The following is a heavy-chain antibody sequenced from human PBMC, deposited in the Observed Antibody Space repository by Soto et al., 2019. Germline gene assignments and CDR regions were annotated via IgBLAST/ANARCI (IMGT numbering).Heavy chain of an antibody. CDR1: GGTFSSYT. CDR3: AREICSGGSCYSIY. D-gene: IGHD2-15*01. CDR2: IIPILGIA. V-gene: IGHV1-69*08. J-gene: IGHJ4*02. Sequence: QVQLVQSGAEVKKPGSSVKVSCKASGGTFSSYTISWVRQAPGQGLEWMGRIIPILGIANYAQKFQGRVTITADKSTSTAYMELRSLRSEDTAVYYCAREICSGGSCYSIYWGQGTLVTVSS.